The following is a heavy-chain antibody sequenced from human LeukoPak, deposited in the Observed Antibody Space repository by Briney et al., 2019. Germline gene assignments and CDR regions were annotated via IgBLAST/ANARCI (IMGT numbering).Heavy chain of an antibody. V-gene: IGHV4-59*12. CDR3: VRLGRAAGFYFFDY. J-gene: IGHJ4*02. CDR2: IYYSGST. Sequence: PSETLSLTCTVSGGSISSYYWSWIRQPPGKGLEWIGYIYYSGSTNYNPSLKSRITMSVDTSKNQFSLKLTSVTAADTAVYHCVRLGRAAGFYFFDYWGQGSLVTVSS. CDR1: GGSISSYY. D-gene: IGHD6-13*01.